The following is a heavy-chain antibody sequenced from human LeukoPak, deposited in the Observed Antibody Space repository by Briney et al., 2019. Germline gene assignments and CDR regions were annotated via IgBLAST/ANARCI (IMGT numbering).Heavy chain of an antibody. CDR3: ARALDWNYRGMDV. Sequence: ASVKVSCKASGYTFTSYGISWVRQAPGQGLEWMGWISAYNGNTNYAQKLQGRGTMTTDTSTSTAYMKLRSLRSDDTAVYSCARALDWNYRGMDVWGQGTTVTVSS. V-gene: IGHV1-18*01. D-gene: IGHD1-7*01. CDR2: ISAYNGNT. CDR1: GYTFTSYG. J-gene: IGHJ6*02.